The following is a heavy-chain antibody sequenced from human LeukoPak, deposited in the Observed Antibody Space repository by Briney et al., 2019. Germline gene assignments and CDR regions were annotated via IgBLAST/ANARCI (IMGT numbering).Heavy chain of an antibody. D-gene: IGHD3-10*01. CDR2: INTDGSRT. Sequence: GGSLRLSCAASGFTFSTYWMHWVRQAPGKGLVWVSRINTDGSRTTYADSVRGRFTSSRDNAKNTVYLQMNSLRAEDTALYYCAKDIRLGFGELGGAFDIWGQGTMVTVSS. J-gene: IGHJ3*02. V-gene: IGHV3-74*03. CDR1: GFTFSTYW. CDR3: AKDIRLGFGELGGAFDI.